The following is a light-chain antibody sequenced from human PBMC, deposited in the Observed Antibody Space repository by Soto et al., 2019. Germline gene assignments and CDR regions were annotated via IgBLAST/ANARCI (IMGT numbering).Light chain of an antibody. CDR2: DAS. CDR1: QGISGY. V-gene: IGKV3-11*01. J-gene: IGKJ1*01. Sequence: VCTQSQATLSLSPLEIATLSCRASQGISGYLGWYQQKPGQAPRLLIYDASTRATGIPARFSGSGSGTDFTLTITSLEPEDFAVYYCQQRRNWPPTFGQGTKVDI. CDR3: QQRRNWPPT.